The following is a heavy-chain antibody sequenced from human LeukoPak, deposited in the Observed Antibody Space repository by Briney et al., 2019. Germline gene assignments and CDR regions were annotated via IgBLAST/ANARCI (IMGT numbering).Heavy chain of an antibody. D-gene: IGHD2-15*01. CDR1: GGSISSGDHF. Sequence: SQTLSLTCTVSGGSISSGDHFWSWIRQHPGKGLEWIGYIYYSGTTYYNPSLKSRVTISVDTSKNHFSLKLTSVTAADTAVSYCTRDVPSSAGYPANWGQGTLVTVPS. CDR2: IYYSGTT. CDR3: TRDVPSSAGYPAN. J-gene: IGHJ4*02. V-gene: IGHV4-31*03.